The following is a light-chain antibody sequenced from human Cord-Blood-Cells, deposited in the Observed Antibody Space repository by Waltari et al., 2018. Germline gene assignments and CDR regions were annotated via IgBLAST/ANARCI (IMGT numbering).Light chain of an antibody. J-gene: IGKJ1*01. CDR2: AAS. Sequence: DIQFSQSPSFLSASVSDRVTITCRASQGISSYLAWYQQKPGKVPKLLIYAASTLQSGVPSRFSGSGSGTEFTLTISSLQPEDFATYYCQQLNSYPRTFGQGTKVEIK. CDR3: QQLNSYPRT. CDR1: QGISSY. V-gene: IGKV1-9*01.